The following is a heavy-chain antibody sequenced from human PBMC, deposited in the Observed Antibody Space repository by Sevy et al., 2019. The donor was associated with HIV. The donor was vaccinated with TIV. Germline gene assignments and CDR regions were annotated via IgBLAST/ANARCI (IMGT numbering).Heavy chain of an antibody. J-gene: IGHJ3*02. Sequence: GGSLRLSCAASGFTFSSYAMSWVRQAPGKGLEWVSAISGSGGSTYYADSMKDPYTISRANSKNTLYLQMNSLRAEDTAVYYCAKEGIAQWDAFDIWGQGTMVTVSS. CDR1: GFTFSSYA. V-gene: IGHV3-23*01. D-gene: IGHD6-19*01. CDR3: AKEGIAQWDAFDI. CDR2: ISGSGGST.